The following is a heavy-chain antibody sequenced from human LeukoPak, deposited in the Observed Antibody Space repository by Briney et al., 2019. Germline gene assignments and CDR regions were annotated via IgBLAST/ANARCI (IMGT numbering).Heavy chain of an antibody. D-gene: IGHD4-23*01. CDR1: GFTFSSYA. CDR3: AKGRSAAVTSALNY. CDR2: VSANGVST. V-gene: IGHV3-23*01. J-gene: IGHJ4*02. Sequence: GGSLRLSCAASGFTFSSYAMNWVRQAPGKGLEWVSGVSANGVSTYYADSVKGRFTISRDNSKTTLYLQMNSLRAEDTAVYYCAKGRSAAVTSALNYWGQGTLVTVSS.